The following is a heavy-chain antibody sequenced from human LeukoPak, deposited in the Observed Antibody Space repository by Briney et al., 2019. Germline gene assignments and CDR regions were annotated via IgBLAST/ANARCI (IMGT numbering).Heavy chain of an antibody. V-gene: IGHV4-59*01. D-gene: IGHD6-19*01. Sequence: SETLSLTCTVSGGSISSYYWSWIRQSPGKGLEWIGYIYYSGSTNFNPSLKSRVTISVDTSKNQFSLKLSSMTAADTAVYYCARASSGWYNWFDPWGQGTLVTVSS. CDR3: ARASSGWYNWFDP. J-gene: IGHJ5*02. CDR1: GGSISSYY. CDR2: IYYSGST.